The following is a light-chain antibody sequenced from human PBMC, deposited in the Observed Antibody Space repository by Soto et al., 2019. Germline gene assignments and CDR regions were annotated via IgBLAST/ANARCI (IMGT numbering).Light chain of an antibody. J-gene: IGLJ1*01. V-gene: IGLV2-14*01. Sequence: QSVLTQPASASGSPGQSITISCTGASSDVGGYNYVSWYQQHPGKAPKLMIYEVSNRPSGISSRFSGSKSGNTASLTISGLQAEDEADYYCSSYSSSSTHYVFVNGFKVTVL. CDR2: EVS. CDR1: SSDVGGYNY. CDR3: SSYSSSSTHYV.